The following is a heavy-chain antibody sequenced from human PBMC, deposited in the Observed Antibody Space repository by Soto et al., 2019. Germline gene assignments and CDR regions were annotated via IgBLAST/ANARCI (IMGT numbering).Heavy chain of an antibody. V-gene: IGHV3-30*03. D-gene: IGHD2-21*01. Sequence: QVQLVESGGGVVQPGRSLSLSCVGSGFILSKNGMHWVRKTPGKGLEWVAFMSYDGSDTFYADSVKGGFTISRDNSNNNLFLHTSNLSAESTVMYYCTIVQFADAGLEHWCQGTLVTVSS. CDR3: TIVQFADAGLEH. CDR1: GFILSKNG. J-gene: IGHJ1*01. CDR2: MSYDGSDT.